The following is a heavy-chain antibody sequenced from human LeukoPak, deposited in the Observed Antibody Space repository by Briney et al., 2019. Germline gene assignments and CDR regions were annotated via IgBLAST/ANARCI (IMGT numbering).Heavy chain of an antibody. CDR1: GFTFSIYG. J-gene: IGHJ2*01. V-gene: IGHV3-30*18. D-gene: IGHD4-23*01. Sequence: GGSLRLSCAASGFTFSIYGMHWVRQAPGKGLEWVALISYDGSNEYYADSVKGRFTISRDNSKNTLYLQMNSLRAEDMASYYCAKTTVVTPDWYFDLWGRGTLVTVSS. CDR3: AKTTVVTPDWYFDL. CDR2: ISYDGSNE.